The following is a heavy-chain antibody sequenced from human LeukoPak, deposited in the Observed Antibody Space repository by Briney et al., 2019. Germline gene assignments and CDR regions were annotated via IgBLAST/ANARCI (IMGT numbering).Heavy chain of an antibody. CDR1: GFTVSSNY. CDR2: IYSGGST. J-gene: IGHJ4*02. D-gene: IGHD6-6*01. Sequence: GGSLRLSCAASGFTVSSNYMSWVRQAPGKGLEWVSVIYSGGSTYYADSVKGRFTISRDNAKNSLYLQMNSLRAEDTAVYYCAREGSSSSSLNWGQGALVTVSS. CDR3: AREGSSSSSLN. V-gene: IGHV3-66*01.